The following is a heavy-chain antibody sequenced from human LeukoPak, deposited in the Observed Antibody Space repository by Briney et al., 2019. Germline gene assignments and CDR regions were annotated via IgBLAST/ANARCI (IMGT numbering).Heavy chain of an antibody. D-gene: IGHD3-10*01. V-gene: IGHV3-11*01. CDR2: ISSSGGSI. Sequence: GGSLRLSCAASGFTFSDYYMSWIRQAPGKGLEWISYISSSGGSIYYADPVKGRFTISRDNAKNSLYLQMNSLRAEDTAVYYCARLTPSSMVPRLFDYWGQGTLVTVSS. CDR3: ARLTPSSMVPRLFDY. J-gene: IGHJ4*02. CDR1: GFTFSDYY.